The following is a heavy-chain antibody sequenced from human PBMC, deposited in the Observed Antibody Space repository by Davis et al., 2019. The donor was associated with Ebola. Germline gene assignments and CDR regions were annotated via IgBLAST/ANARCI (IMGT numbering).Heavy chain of an antibody. J-gene: IGHJ4*02. CDR1: GFSFSSHA. CDR3: AKRVPYYFDN. CDR2: ILPSGGTT. Sequence: PGGSLRLSCAASGFSFSSHAMTWVRQAPGKGLEWVSFILPSGGTTFSADSVKGRFTISRDNSKNTLSLQMNSLRAEDTAVYYCAKRVPYYFDNWGQGTLVTVSS. V-gene: IGHV3-23*01.